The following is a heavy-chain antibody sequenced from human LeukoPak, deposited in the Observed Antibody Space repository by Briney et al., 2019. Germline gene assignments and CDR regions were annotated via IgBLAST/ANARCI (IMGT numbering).Heavy chain of an antibody. J-gene: IGHJ5*02. CDR2: ISSSGSTI. CDR1: GFIFSDYY. D-gene: IGHD2-8*01. Sequence: NPGGSLRLSCAASGFIFSDYYMSWIRQAPGKGLEWVSYISSSGSTIYYADSVKGRFTISRDNARNSLYLQMNSLRAEDTAVYYCASWCIFGACQFDPWGQGTLVTVSS. CDR3: ASWCIFGACQFDP. V-gene: IGHV3-11*04.